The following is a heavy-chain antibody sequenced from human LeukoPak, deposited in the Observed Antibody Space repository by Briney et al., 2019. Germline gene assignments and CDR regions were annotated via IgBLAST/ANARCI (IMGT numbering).Heavy chain of an antibody. CDR3: APQTMILVL. Sequence: GRSLRLSCAASGFTFSSYGMHWVRQAPGKGLEWVAIIWYDGNHKYYVDSVKGRFTISRDNSKNTLYLQMDSLRAEDTAVYYCAPQTMILVLGGQGTLVTVSS. V-gene: IGHV3-33*01. CDR1: GFTFSSYG. D-gene: IGHD3-22*01. CDR2: IWYDGNHK. J-gene: IGHJ4*02.